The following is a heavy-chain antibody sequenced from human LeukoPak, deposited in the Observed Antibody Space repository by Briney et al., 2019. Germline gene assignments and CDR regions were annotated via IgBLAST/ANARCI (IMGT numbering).Heavy chain of an antibody. J-gene: IGHJ6*02. D-gene: IGHD6-6*01. V-gene: IGHV5-51*01. Sequence: SGESLKISCKGSGYSFTSYWIGWVRQMPGKGLEWMGIIYPGDSDTRYSPSFQGQVTISADKSISTAYLQWSSLKASDTAMYYCARRDSSSGDYYYGMDVRGQGTTVTVSS. CDR2: IYPGDSDT. CDR1: GYSFTSYW. CDR3: ARRDSSSGDYYYGMDV.